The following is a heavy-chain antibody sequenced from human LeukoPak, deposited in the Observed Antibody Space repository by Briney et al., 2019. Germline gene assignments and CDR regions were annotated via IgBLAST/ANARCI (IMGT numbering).Heavy chain of an antibody. D-gene: IGHD6-19*01. V-gene: IGHV3-21*01. CDR1: GFTFSSQN. Sequence: GGSLRLSCAATGFTFSSQNMNWARQAPGKGLEWVSSISSSSSYIYYADSVKGRFTISRDNAKNSLYLQMNSLRAEDTAVYYCARDPSSGRDYWGQGTLVTVSS. J-gene: IGHJ4*02. CDR2: ISSSSSYI. CDR3: ARDPSSGRDY.